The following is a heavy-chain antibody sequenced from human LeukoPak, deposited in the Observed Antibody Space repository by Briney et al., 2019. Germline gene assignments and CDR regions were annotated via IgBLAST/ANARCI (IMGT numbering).Heavy chain of an antibody. V-gene: IGHV3-9*01. Sequence: GGSLRLSCAVSGFTFSRYGMHWVRQPPGKGLEWVSGISWNSGSIDYADSVKGRFTISRDNAKNSLYLQMNSLRVEDTAFYYCAKDNRRHYTSGPNPDSLHWGQGALVTVSS. CDR3: AKDNRRHYTSGPNPDSLH. J-gene: IGHJ4*02. D-gene: IGHD6-19*01. CDR1: GFTFSRYG. CDR2: ISWNSGSI.